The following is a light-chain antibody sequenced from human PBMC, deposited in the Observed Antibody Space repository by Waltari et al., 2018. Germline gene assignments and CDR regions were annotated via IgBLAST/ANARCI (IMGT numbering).Light chain of an antibody. V-gene: IGKV1-16*01. J-gene: IGKJ4*01. CDR2: DIS. CDR1: QDINAP. Sequence: DIQLTQSPSSLSASVGDRVTINCRASQDINAPLAWFQHQPGKAPKTLIYDISTLQSGVPSRFGGSGSGTDFTLTINSLQPDDFATYYCQHYYYYPFTFGGGTKVEVK. CDR3: QHYYYYPFT.